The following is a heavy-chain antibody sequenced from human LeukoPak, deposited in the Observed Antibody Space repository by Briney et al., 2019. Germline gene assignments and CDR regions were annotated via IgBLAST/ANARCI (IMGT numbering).Heavy chain of an antibody. CDR2: IYSSGST. Sequence: PSQTLSLTCTVSGGSVSSGSYYWSWIRQPAGKGLEWIGRIYSSGSTNYNPSLKSRVTISVDTSKNQFSLKLNSVTAADTAVYYCARTEESGYNPGYFGYYYYMDVWGKGTTVTVSS. CDR3: ARTEESGYNPGYFGYYYYMDV. CDR1: GGSVSSGSYY. V-gene: IGHV4-61*02. D-gene: IGHD5-18*01. J-gene: IGHJ6*03.